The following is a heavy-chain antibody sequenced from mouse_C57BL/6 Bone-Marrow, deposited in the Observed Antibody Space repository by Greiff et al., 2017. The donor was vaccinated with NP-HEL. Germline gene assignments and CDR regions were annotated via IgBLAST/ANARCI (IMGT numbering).Heavy chain of an antibody. J-gene: IGHJ4*01. CDR1: GFTFSDYY. Sequence: EVKLMESEGGLVQPGSSMKLSCTASGFTFSDYYMAWVRQVPEKGLEWVANINYDGSSTYYLDSLKSRFIISRDNAKNILYLQMSSLKSEDTATYYCARRRDGSYAMDYWGQGTSVTVSS. D-gene: IGHD2-3*01. CDR2: INYDGSST. V-gene: IGHV5-16*01. CDR3: ARRRDGSYAMDY.